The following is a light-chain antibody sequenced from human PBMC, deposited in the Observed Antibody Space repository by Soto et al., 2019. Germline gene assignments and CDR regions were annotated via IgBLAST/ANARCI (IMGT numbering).Light chain of an antibody. CDR2: GAS. J-gene: IGKJ1*01. V-gene: IGKV3-15*01. CDR1: QSVSSK. Sequence: ETVMTQSPATLSVSPGERATLSCWASQSVSSKLAWYQQKPGQAPRLLIYGASTRATGIPARFSGSWSGTDFTLTINGLEPEDFAVYYCQQYAYWPETFGQGTKVDIK. CDR3: QQYAYWPET.